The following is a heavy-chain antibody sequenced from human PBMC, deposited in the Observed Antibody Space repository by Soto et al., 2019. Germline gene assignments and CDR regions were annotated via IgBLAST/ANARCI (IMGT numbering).Heavy chain of an antibody. CDR1: GFTFSTYS. J-gene: IGHJ4*02. V-gene: IGHV3-48*02. CDR3: ARDSESLYNDSSGYEGFDY. CDR2: ISSSSRTK. Sequence: GGALRLSCAASGFTFSTYSMNWVRQAPGKGLEWVSYISSSSRTKYYADSVKGRFTISRDNAKNSLYLQMNSLRDEDTAVYYCARDSESLYNDSSGYEGFDYWGQGTLVTVSS. D-gene: IGHD3-22*01.